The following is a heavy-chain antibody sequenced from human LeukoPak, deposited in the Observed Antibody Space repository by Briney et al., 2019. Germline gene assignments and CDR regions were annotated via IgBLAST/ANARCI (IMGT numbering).Heavy chain of an antibody. V-gene: IGHV4-38-2*02. CDR3: ARGGQKYSGYDWDFDY. J-gene: IGHJ4*02. CDR2: IYHSGST. D-gene: IGHD5-12*01. CDR1: GYSISSGYY. Sequence: SETLSLTCTVSGYSISSGYYWGWIRPPPGKGLEWIGSIYHSGSTYYNPSLKSRVTISVDTSKNQFSLKLSSVTAADTAVYYCARGGQKYSGYDWDFDYWGQGTLVTVSS.